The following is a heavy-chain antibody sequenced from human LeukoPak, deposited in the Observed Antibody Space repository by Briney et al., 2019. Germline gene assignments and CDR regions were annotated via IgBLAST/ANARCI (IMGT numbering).Heavy chain of an antibody. CDR2: IDKDGSEK. CDR3: ASGAGWESGY. CDR1: GSTSSRNF. Sequence: GGSLRLSCAVSGSTSSRNFMSWVRQTPEKGLEWVANIDKDGSEKKYVDSVKGRFTISRDNDKNSLFLQMNSLRAEDTAIYYCASGAGWESGYWGQGTLVTVSS. J-gene: IGHJ4*02. V-gene: IGHV3-7*01. D-gene: IGHD1-26*01.